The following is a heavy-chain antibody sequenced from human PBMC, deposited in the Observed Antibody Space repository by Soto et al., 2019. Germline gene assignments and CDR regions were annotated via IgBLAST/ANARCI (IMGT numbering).Heavy chain of an antibody. CDR1: GYTFTSYY. CDR3: ERRAVAGNFDY. J-gene: IGHJ4*02. D-gene: IGHD6-19*01. Sequence: ASVKVSCKASGYTFTSYYMHWVRQAPGQGLEWMGIINPSGGGTSYAQKFQGRVTMTRDTSTSTVYMELSSLRSEDTAMYYCERRAVAGNFDYWGQGNLVTVS. CDR2: INPSGGGT. V-gene: IGHV1-46*01.